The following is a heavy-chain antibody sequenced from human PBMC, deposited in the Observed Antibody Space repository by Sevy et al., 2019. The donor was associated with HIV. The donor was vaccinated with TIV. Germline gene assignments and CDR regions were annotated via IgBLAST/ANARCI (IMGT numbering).Heavy chain of an antibody. CDR2: ISSSGGNK. J-gene: IGHJ5*02. Sequence: GGSLRLSCAVSGFSFSSFWMSWVRQAPGKGLEWVSFISSSGGNKYYADSVKGRFTISRDNARNSVSLQMNSLRDEDTAVYYCASEFVVRGVIGPNWFDPWGQGTLVTVSS. CDR1: GFSFSSFW. V-gene: IGHV3-11*01. D-gene: IGHD3-10*01. CDR3: ASEFVVRGVIGPNWFDP.